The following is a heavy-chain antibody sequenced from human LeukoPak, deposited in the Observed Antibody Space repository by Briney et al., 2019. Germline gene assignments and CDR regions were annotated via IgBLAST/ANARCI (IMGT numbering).Heavy chain of an antibody. J-gene: IGHJ6*04. V-gene: IGHV4-59*01. D-gene: IGHD6-13*01. CDR1: GGSISSYY. Sequence: SETLSFTCTVSGGSISSYYWSWIRQPPGKGLEWIGYIYYSGGTNYNPSLKSRVTISVDTSKNQFSLKLSSVTAADTAVYYCAREVYSSSWYVMDVWGKGTTVTVSS. CDR3: AREVYSSSWYVMDV. CDR2: IYYSGGT.